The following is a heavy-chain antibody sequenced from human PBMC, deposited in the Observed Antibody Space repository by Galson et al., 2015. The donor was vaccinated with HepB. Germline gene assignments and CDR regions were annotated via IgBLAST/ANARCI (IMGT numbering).Heavy chain of an antibody. D-gene: IGHD4-17*01. V-gene: IGHV4-39*01. CDR2: IYYSGST. CDR3: ARRNDYGDLPDY. CDR1: GGSISISSYY. Sequence: SETLSLTCTVSGGSISISSYYWGWIRQPPGKGLEWIGSIYYSGSTYYNPSLKSRVTISVDTSKNQFSLKLSSVTAADTAVYYCARRNDYGDLPDYWGQGTLLTVSS. J-gene: IGHJ4*02.